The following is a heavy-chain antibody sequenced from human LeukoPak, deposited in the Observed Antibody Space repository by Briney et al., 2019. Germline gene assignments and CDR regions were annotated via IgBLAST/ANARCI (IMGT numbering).Heavy chain of an antibody. J-gene: IGHJ6*03. CDR1: GYTFTGYY. V-gene: IGHV1-2*02. CDR2: INPNSGGT. D-gene: IGHD2-2*02. CDR3: ARVGKGYCSSTSCYNSNYYYYYMDV. Sequence: GASVKVSCKASGYTFTGYYMHWVRQAPGQGLEWMGWINPNSGGTNYAQKFQGRVTMTRDTSISTAYMELSRLRSDDTAVYYCARVGKGYCSSTSCYNSNYYYYYMDVWGKGTTVTVSS.